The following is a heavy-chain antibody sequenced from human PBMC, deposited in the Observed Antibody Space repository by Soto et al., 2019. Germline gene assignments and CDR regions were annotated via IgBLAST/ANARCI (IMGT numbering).Heavy chain of an antibody. CDR1: GGSISSSSYY. Sequence: SETLSLTCTVSGGSISSSSYYWGWIRQPPGKGLEWIGSIYYSGSTYYNPSLKSRVTISVDTSKNQFSLKLSSVTAADTAVYYCARGDGEYNYYYYGMDVWGQGTTVTVSS. J-gene: IGHJ6*02. CDR2: IYYSGST. V-gene: IGHV4-39*01. CDR3: ARGDGEYNYYYYGMDV. D-gene: IGHD6-6*01.